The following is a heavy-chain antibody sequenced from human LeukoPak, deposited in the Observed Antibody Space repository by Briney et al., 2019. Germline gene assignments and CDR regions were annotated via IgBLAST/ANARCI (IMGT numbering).Heavy chain of an antibody. J-gene: IGHJ5*02. V-gene: IGHV1-8*01. CDR1: GYTFTSYD. Sequence: GASVKVSCKASGYTFTSYDINWVRQATGQGLEWMGWMNPNSGNTGYAQKFQGRVTMTRNTSISTAYMELSSLRSEDTAVYYCARAFSLLIAGAFDPWGQGTLVTVSS. CDR2: MNPNSGNT. CDR3: ARAFSLLIAGAFDP. D-gene: IGHD6-19*01.